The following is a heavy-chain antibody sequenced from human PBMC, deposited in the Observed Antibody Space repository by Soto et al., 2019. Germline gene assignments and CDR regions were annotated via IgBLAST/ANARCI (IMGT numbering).Heavy chain of an antibody. D-gene: IGHD5-18*01. J-gene: IGHJ4*02. CDR2: IGGYKGNT. CDR1: GYTFTNYG. CDR3: APHTLDTGMPSGY. Sequence: QVQLVQSGAEVREPGASVKVSCKASGYTFTNYGVSWVRQAPGQGLEWMGWIGGYKGNTNYAQKLRGRVTLTTDTSTSTAYMELRSLRSDDTAVYYCAPHTLDTGMPSGYCGQGTLVTVSS. V-gene: IGHV1-18*01.